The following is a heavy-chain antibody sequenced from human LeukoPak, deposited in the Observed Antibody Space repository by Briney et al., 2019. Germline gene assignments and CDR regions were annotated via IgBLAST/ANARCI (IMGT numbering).Heavy chain of an antibody. CDR1: GFTFSDYW. Sequence: GGALRLSCAASGFTFSDYWMHWIRHTPGKGLVWVSRIHPDGSRTSYVDSVKGRLIISRDNAENTVYLQMNGLRAEDAGVYYCAREQRYDDFDYWGQGILVTVSS. CDR2: IHPDGSRT. J-gene: IGHJ4*02. CDR3: AREQRYDDFDY. V-gene: IGHV3-74*01. D-gene: IGHD5-12*01.